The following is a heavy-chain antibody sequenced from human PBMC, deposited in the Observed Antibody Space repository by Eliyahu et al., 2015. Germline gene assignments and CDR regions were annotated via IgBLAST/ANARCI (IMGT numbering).Heavy chain of an antibody. CDR1: FTSYG. V-gene: IGHV1-18*01. Sequence: FTSYGISWVRQAPGQGLEWMGWISAYNGNTNYAQKLQGRVTMTTDTSTSTAYMELRSLRSDDTAVYYCARGGGLLYYYGMDVWGQGTTVTVSS. CDR2: ISAYNGNT. D-gene: IGHD3-16*01. J-gene: IGHJ6*02. CDR3: ARGGGLLYYYGMDV.